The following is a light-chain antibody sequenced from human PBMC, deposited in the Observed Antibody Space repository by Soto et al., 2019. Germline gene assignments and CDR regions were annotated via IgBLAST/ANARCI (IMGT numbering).Light chain of an antibody. CDR2: EVS. V-gene: IGLV2-14*01. CDR3: SSYTSISTHVV. Sequence: QSALTQPASVSGSPGQSITISCTGTRCDVGGYHYVSWYQQHPGKAPKLMIYEVSNRPSGVSNRFSGAKSGNTASLTISGRQAEDEADYYCSSYTSISTHVVFGGGTKLTVL. CDR1: RCDVGGYHY. J-gene: IGLJ2*01.